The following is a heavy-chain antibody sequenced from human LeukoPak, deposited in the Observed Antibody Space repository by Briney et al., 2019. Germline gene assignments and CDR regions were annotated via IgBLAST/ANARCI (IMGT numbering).Heavy chain of an antibody. CDR2: IYYSGST. CDR3: ANSTSWFDP. Sequence: KPSETLSLTCTVSGGSISIYYWSWIRQPPGKGLEWIGYIYYSGSTNYNPSLKSRVTISVDTSKNQFSLKLSSVTAADTAVYYCANSTSWFDPWGQGTLVTVSS. V-gene: IGHV4-59*01. J-gene: IGHJ5*02. CDR1: GGSISIYY.